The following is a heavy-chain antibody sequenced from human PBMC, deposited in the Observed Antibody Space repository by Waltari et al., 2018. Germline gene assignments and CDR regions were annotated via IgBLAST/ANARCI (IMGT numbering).Heavy chain of an antibody. CDR2: MTPTSGNP. Sequence: QVQLVQSGAEVKTPGASVKVSCKASGYTFTSYDINWVRQATGQGLEWKGGMTPTSGNPGNDKNDQCRSTRTRNTSRSAAYMELSSLRSEDTAVYYCARGISYRQQLVQTDDYWGQGTLVTVSS. V-gene: IGHV1-8*01. J-gene: IGHJ4*02. D-gene: IGHD6-13*01. CDR3: ARGISYRQQLVQTDDY. CDR1: GYTFTSYD.